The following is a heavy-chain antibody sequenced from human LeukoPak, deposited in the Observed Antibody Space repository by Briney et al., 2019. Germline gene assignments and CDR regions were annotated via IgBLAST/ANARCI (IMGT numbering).Heavy chain of an antibody. J-gene: IGHJ4*02. CDR2: MSGSDFTT. D-gene: IGHD3-22*01. CDR1: GFTFSNYG. CDR3: AKYYYDISGPQYSLYEY. Sequence: GGSLRLSCAASGFTFSNYGMAWVRQAPGKGLEWVSAMSGSDFTTYHADSLKGRFTISRDTSKNTLYLQMNSLRAEDTAVYYCAKYYYDISGPQYSLYEYWGQGTLVTVSS. V-gene: IGHV3-23*01.